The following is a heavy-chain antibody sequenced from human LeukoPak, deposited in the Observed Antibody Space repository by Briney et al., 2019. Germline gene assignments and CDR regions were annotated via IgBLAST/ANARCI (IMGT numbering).Heavy chain of an antibody. CDR3: AKALNVLVPSTSRWFDP. D-gene: IGHD2-2*01. J-gene: IGHJ5*02. Sequence: PGGSLRLSCAASGFTFSNYAMTWVRQAPGKGLEWVSTISDGGAATYYADSVKGRFTISRDNSKNTLSLQMNSLRAEDTAVYYCAKALNVLVPSTSRWFDPWGQGTLVTVSP. CDR2: ISDGGAAT. V-gene: IGHV3-23*01. CDR1: GFTFSNYA.